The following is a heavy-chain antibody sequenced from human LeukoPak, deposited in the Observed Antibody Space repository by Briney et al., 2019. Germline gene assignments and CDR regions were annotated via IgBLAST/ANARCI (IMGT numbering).Heavy chain of an antibody. CDR3: ARGPWYSSGPLGPSEYYFDY. V-gene: IGHV5-51*01. Sequence: GESLKISCKGSGYTFTKYWIGWVRQMPGKGLEWMGIIYPGDSDTRYSPSFQGQVTISADKSISTAYLQWSSLKASDTAMYYCARGPWYSSGPLGPSEYYFDYWGQGTLVTVSS. CDR1: GYTFTKYW. J-gene: IGHJ4*02. D-gene: IGHD6-19*01. CDR2: IYPGDSDT.